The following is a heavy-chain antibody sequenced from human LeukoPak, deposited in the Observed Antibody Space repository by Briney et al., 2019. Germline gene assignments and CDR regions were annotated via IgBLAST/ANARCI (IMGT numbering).Heavy chain of an antibody. D-gene: IGHD3-10*01. J-gene: IGHJ4*02. Sequence: GESLKISCKGSGYNFPKSRIGWVRQMPGKGLEWMAIIYPDDSRTKYSPSFQGQVTISADRSINTAYLQWSSVRASDTAIYYCARPDYFASHDWGQGTLVTVSS. CDR3: ARPDYFASHD. CDR2: IYPDDSRT. V-gene: IGHV5-51*01. CDR1: GYNFPKSR.